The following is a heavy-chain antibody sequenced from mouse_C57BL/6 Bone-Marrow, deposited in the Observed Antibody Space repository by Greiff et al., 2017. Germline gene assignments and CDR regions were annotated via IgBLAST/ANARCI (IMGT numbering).Heavy chain of an antibody. J-gene: IGHJ4*01. D-gene: IGHD2-3*01. CDR2: IWRGGST. CDR1: GFSLTSYG. CDR3: ATREAIYDGYYYAMDY. V-gene: IGHV2-5*01. Sequence: QVQLQQSGPGLVQPSQSLSITCTVSGFSLTSYGVHWVRQSPGKGLEWLGVIWRGGSTDYNAAFMSRLSITKDNSKSQVFFKMNSLQADDTAIYYCATREAIYDGYYYAMDYWGQGTSVTVSS.